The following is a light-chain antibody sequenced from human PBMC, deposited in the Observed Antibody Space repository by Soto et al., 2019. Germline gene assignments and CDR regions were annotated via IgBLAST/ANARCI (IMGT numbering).Light chain of an antibody. CDR1: NSDIGNYNF. CDR3: CSYSGSDTMI. J-gene: IGLJ2*01. V-gene: IGLV2-23*01. Sequence: QSVLTQPPSASGSPGQSVAISCTGTNSDIGNYNFVSWYQQHPGKAPKLMIYEGTKRPSGVSNRFSGSKSGNTASLTISGLQTEDEADYYCCSYSGSDTMIFGGGTKLTVL. CDR2: EGT.